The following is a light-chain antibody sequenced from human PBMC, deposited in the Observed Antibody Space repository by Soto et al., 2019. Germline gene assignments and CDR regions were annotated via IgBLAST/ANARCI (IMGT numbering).Light chain of an antibody. CDR2: SNI. J-gene: IGLJ1*01. CDR1: DSNIGSNT. V-gene: IGLV1-44*01. Sequence: QSVLTQAPSASGTPGQRVTISCSGSDSNIGSNTVNWYQQLPGTAPKLLIYSNIQRPSGVPDRFSGSKSGTSAALAISGLQSEDEADYYCAAWDDSLNGDVFGTGTKLTVL. CDR3: AAWDDSLNGDV.